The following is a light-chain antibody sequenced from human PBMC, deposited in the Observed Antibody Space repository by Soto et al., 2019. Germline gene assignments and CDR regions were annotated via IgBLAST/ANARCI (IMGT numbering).Light chain of an antibody. CDR2: AAS. V-gene: IGKV3-15*01. J-gene: IGKJ1*01. CDR1: QSVSRSY. CDR3: QQYNNWPRP. Sequence: EIVLTQSPCTLSLSPGERATLSCRASQSVSRSYLAWYQQKPGQAPRLLIFAASTRATGIPARFSGSGSGTEFTLTIGSLQSEDFALYYCQQYNNWPRPFGQGTKVDIK.